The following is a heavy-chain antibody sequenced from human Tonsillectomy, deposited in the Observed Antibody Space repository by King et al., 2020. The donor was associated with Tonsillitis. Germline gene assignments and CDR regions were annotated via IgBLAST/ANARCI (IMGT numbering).Heavy chain of an antibody. V-gene: IGHV3-21*01. CDR2: ISSRSSYI. D-gene: IGHD5-12*01. J-gene: IGHJ4*02. CDR1: GFTFSDYS. Sequence: VQLVESGGGLVKPGGSLRLSCAASGFTFSDYSVTWVRQAPGKGLEWVSSISSRSSYIYYADSVKGRFTISRDDAKNSLYLQMNSLRAEDTAVYYCAREGHSGYDFHYWGQGTLVTVSS. CDR3: AREGHSGYDFHY.